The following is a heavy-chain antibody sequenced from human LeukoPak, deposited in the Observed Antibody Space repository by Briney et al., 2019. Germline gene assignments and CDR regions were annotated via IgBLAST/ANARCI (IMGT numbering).Heavy chain of an antibody. J-gene: IGHJ4*02. Sequence: GGSLRLSCAASGFIFNSYNMNWVRQAPGKGLEWVSYISGSSSSIYYADSVKGRFTISRDNAKNSLYLQMNSLRDEDTAAYYCARDEDAFGGQGTLVTVSS. V-gene: IGHV3-48*02. CDR1: GFIFNSYN. CDR3: ARDEDAF. CDR2: ISGSSSSI.